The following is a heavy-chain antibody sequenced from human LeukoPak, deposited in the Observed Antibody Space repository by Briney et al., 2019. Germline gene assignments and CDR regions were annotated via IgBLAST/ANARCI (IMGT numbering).Heavy chain of an antibody. CDR3: ARDIAARRFDY. D-gene: IGHD6-6*01. J-gene: IGHJ4*02. Sequence: GGSLRLSCAASGFTFSSYGMHWVRQAPGKGLEWVAVISYDGSNKYYADSVKGRFTISRDNSKNTLYLQMNSLRAEDTAVYYCARDIAARRFDYWGQGTLVTVSS. CDR1: GFTFSSYG. V-gene: IGHV3-30*03. CDR2: ISYDGSNK.